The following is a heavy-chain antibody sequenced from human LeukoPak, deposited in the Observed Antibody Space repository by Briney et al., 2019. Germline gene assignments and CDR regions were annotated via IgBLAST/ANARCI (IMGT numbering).Heavy chain of an antibody. CDR1: GFTFSRYW. CDR3: ARDYYDSSGYYG. J-gene: IGHJ4*02. V-gene: IGHV3-74*01. D-gene: IGHD3-22*01. CDR2: INSDGSST. Sequence: GGSLRLSCAASGFTFSRYWMHWVRQAPGKGLVWVSRINSDGSSTRYGDSVKGRFTISRDNAKNTLYLQMNSLRAEDTAVYYCARDYYDSSGYYGWGQGTLVTVS.